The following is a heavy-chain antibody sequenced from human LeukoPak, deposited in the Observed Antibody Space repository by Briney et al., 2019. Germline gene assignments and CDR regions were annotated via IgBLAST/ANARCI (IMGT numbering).Heavy chain of an antibody. CDR2: IRYDGSNK. CDR1: GFTFSSYG. D-gene: IGHD6-6*01. CDR3: AKDRADEYSSSSRAFDY. V-gene: IGHV3-30*02. J-gene: IGHJ4*02. Sequence: GGSLRLSCAASGFTFSSYGMHWVRQAPGKGLEWVAFIRYDGSNKYYADSVKGRFTTSRDNSKNTLYLQMNSLRAEDTAVYYCAKDRADEYSSSSRAFDYWDQGTLVTVSS.